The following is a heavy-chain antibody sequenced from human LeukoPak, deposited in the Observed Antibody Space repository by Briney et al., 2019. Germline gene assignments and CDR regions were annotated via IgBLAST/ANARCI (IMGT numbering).Heavy chain of an antibody. CDR3: AKDMDDSSGYYYFDY. D-gene: IGHD3-22*01. Sequence: RQPAGKGLEWVSGISWNSGSIGYADSVKGRFTISRDNAKNSLYLQMNSLRAEDTALYYCAKDMDDSSGYYYFDYWGQGTLVTVSS. J-gene: IGHJ4*02. V-gene: IGHV3-9*01. CDR2: ISWNSGSI.